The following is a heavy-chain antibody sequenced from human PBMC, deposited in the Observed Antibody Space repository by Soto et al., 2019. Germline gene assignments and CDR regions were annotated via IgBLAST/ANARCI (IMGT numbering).Heavy chain of an antibody. D-gene: IGHD2-2*03. CDR2: FFHSGCT. V-gene: IGHV4-39*01. J-gene: IGHJ4*02. CDR3: ARRAIGDGSVHAHYFDY. Sequence: EIMQLTCTVSGGSFPTSSYNWGWIRQPPGKGLQWIGTFFHSGCTDHNPSLKSPVAVSMDTSESQYFLSVTSVTAADTAVYYCARRAIGDGSVHAHYFDYWGQGTLVTVSS. CDR1: GGSFPTSSYN.